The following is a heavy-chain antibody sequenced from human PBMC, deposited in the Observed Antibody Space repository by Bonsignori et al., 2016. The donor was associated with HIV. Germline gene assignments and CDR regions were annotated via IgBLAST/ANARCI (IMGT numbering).Heavy chain of an antibody. Sequence: WIRQPPGKGLEWIGSIYYSGSTYYNPSLRSRVTISIDTSNNHFSLRLSSVTAADTAVYYCARLGMTTITGYYYYIDVWGKGTTVTVSS. J-gene: IGHJ6*03. D-gene: IGHD5-24*01. CDR3: ARLGMTTITGYYYYIDV. CDR2: IYYSGST. V-gene: IGHV4-39*02.